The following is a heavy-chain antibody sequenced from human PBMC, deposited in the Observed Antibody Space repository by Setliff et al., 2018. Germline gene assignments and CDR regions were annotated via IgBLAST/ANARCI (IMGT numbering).Heavy chain of an antibody. CDR2: IYYSGST. D-gene: IGHD3-16*01. CDR1: GGSISSSSYY. Sequence: KASETLSLTCTVSGGSISSSSYYWGWIRQPPGKGLEWIGSIYYSGSTYYNPSLKSRVTISVGTSKNQFSLKLSSVTAADTAVYYCVGLDFTDAFDIWGQGTMVTVSS. CDR3: VGLDFTDAFDI. J-gene: IGHJ3*02. V-gene: IGHV4-39*01.